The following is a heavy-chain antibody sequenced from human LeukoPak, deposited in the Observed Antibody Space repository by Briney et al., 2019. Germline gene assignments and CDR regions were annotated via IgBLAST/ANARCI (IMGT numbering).Heavy chain of an antibody. V-gene: IGHV3-23*01. J-gene: IGHJ4*02. Sequence: PGGSLRLSCAASGFTFSSYAMTWVRQAPGKGLEWVSTISGSGGSTYYADSVKGRFTISRDNSKNTLYLQMNSLRAEDTAVYYCAKGRYYDILTGQFAYWGQGTLVTVSS. CDR3: AKGRYYDILTGQFAY. CDR1: GFTFSSYA. CDR2: ISGSGGST. D-gene: IGHD3-9*01.